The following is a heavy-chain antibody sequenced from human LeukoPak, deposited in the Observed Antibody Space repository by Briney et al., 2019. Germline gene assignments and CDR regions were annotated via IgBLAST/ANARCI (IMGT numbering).Heavy chain of an antibody. J-gene: IGHJ4*02. D-gene: IGHD3-22*01. V-gene: IGHV3-23*01. CDR3: AKDRGYDSSGYGIDY. CDR2: ISGSGGST. CDR1: GFPFSSYA. Sequence: GGSLRLSCAPSGFPFSSYAMNWVRQAPGKGLEWVPVISGSGGSTYYVDSVKGRFTISRDNSKNTLYLQMNSLRAEDTAVYYCAKDRGYDSSGYGIDYWGQGTLVTVSS.